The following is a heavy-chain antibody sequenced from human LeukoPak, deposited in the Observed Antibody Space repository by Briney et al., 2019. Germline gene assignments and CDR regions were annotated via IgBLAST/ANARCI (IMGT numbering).Heavy chain of an antibody. CDR2: INHSGST. CDR1: GGSFSGYY. D-gene: IGHD6-19*01. Sequence: PSETLSLTCAVYGGSFSGYYWSWIRQPPGKGLEWIGEINHSGSTNYNPSLKSRVTISVDTSKNQFSLKLSSVTAADTAVYYCARVLIAVAGPPRDWGQGTLVTVSS. J-gene: IGHJ4*02. CDR3: ARVLIAVAGPPRD. V-gene: IGHV4-34*01.